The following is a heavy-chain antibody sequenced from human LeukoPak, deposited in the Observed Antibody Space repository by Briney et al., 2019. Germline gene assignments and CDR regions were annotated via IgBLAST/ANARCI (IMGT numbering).Heavy chain of an antibody. V-gene: IGHV4-34*01. CDR2: INHSGST. CDR1: GGSFSGYY. Sequence: SETLSLTCAVYGGSFSGYYWSWIRQPPGKGLEWIGEINHSGSTNYNPSLKSRVTISVDTSKNQFSLKLSSVTAADTAVYYCANHVFNSVVVPYDALDIWGQGTMVTVSS. CDR3: ANHVFNSVVVPYDALDI. J-gene: IGHJ3*02. D-gene: IGHD2-2*01.